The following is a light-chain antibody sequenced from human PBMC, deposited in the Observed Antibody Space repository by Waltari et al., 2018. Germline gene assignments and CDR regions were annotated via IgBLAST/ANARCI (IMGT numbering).Light chain of an antibody. CDR2: DAS. J-gene: IGKJ1*01. CDR3: QQYGSSQGWT. Sequence: EIVLTQSPATLPLSPGERATLSCGASQRVSSSYLAWYQQKPGLAPRLLIYDASSRATGIPDRFSGSGSGTDFTLTISRLEPEDFAVYYCQQYGSSQGWTFGQGTKVEIK. V-gene: IGKV3D-20*01. CDR1: QRVSSSY.